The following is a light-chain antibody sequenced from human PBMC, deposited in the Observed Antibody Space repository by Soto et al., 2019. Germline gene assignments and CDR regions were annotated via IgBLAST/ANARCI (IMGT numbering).Light chain of an antibody. CDR2: GNS. Sequence: TVTISCTGGSSNIGAGYNVHWYQQLPGTAPKLLIYGNSNRPSGVPDRFSGSKSGTSASLAITGLQAEDEADYYSQSYDTSLSAPYVFGTGTKVTVL. J-gene: IGLJ1*01. CDR3: QSYDTSLSAPYV. V-gene: IGLV1-40*01. CDR1: SSNIGAGYN.